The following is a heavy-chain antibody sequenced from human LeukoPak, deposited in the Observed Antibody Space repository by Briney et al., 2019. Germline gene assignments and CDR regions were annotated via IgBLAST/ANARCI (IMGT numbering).Heavy chain of an antibody. V-gene: IGHV4-39*01. J-gene: IGHJ6*03. CDR1: GGSISSSSYY. D-gene: IGHD2/OR15-2a*01. CDR3: GRGEYYYYYYYMDV. CDR2: IYYSGST. Sequence: PSETLSLTCTVSGGSISSSSYYWGWIRQPQGKGLEWIGSIYYSGSTYYNPSLKSRVTISVDPSKNQFSLKLSSVTAADTAIYYCGRGEYYYYYYYMDVWGKGTTVTVSS.